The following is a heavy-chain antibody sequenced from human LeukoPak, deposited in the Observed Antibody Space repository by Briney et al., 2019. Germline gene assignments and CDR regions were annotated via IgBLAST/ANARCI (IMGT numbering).Heavy chain of an antibody. V-gene: IGHV4-59*08. CDR3: ARRYDTSGRLDY. Sequence: SETLSLTCTVSGGSIRRYYWSWIRQPPGKGLEWIGYIYYIGGTNYNPSLKSRVTISLDTSKNQFSLKLNSVTAADTAVYYCARRYDTSGRLDYWGQGTLVTVSS. CDR2: IYYIGGT. J-gene: IGHJ4*02. CDR1: GGSIRRYY. D-gene: IGHD3-22*01.